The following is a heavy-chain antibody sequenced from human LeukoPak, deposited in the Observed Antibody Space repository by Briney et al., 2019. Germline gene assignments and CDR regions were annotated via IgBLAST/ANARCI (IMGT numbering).Heavy chain of an antibody. J-gene: IGHJ4*02. CDR3: ASEYSPNY. Sequence: GGSLRLSCAASGFTFSSYTMNWVRQAPGKRLEWVSSISSSSSYIYYADSLKGRFTISRDNAKNSLYLQMNSLRAEDTAVYYCASEYSPNYWGQGTLVTVSS. CDR2: ISSSSSYI. CDR1: GFTFSSYT. D-gene: IGHD6-6*01. V-gene: IGHV3-21*01.